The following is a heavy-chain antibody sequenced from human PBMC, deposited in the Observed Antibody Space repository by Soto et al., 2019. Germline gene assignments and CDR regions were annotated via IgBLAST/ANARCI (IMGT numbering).Heavy chain of an antibody. CDR3: AKSLSTGTGDAFDI. V-gene: IGHV3-48*03. D-gene: IGHD1-1*01. CDR1: GFTFSSYE. J-gene: IGHJ3*02. CDR2: ILGDGSTI. Sequence: GGSLRLSCAASGFTFSSYEMNWVRQAPGKGLEWTSYILGDGSTIYYADSVKGRFTISRDNAKNTLSLQMNSLRAEDTAVYYCAKSLSTGTGDAFDIWGQGTMVTVSS.